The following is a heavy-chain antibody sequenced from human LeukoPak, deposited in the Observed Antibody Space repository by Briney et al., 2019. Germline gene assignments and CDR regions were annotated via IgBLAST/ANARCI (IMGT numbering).Heavy chain of an antibody. CDR2: EQKDGSYK. V-gene: IGHV3-30*02. CDR1: EFSFSSHG. CDR3: ANIPNSFGPDY. Sequence: GGSLRLSCATSEFSFSSHGMHWARQAPGKGLEWVAFEQKDGSYKKYADSVKGRFTISKDNSKNTLYLQMNSLRVEDTAVYYCANIPNSFGPDYWGQGGLVTVSS. J-gene: IGHJ4*02. D-gene: IGHD3-16*01.